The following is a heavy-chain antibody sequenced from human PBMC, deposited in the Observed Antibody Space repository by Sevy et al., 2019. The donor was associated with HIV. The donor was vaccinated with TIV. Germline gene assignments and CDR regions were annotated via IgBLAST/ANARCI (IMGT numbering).Heavy chain of an antibody. CDR3: ARAGALWFGESDY. D-gene: IGHD3-10*01. CDR1: GYSFTSRG. Sequence: ASVKVSCKASGYSFTSRGIDWVRQAPGQGLEWLGWISAYNGNTKYGLRLQDRVTMTTDTSASTAYMELRSLRSDDTAVYYCARAGALWFGESDYWGHGTLVTVSS. V-gene: IGHV1-18*01. CDR2: ISAYNGNT. J-gene: IGHJ4*01.